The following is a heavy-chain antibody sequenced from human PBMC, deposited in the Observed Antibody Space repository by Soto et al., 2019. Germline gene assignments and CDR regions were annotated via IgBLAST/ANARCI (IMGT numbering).Heavy chain of an antibody. Sequence: QVQLVESGGGLVKPGGSLRLSCSASGFSFSDYYMSWVRQAPGKGLEWVSYISTSSSYTNYADSVKGRFTISRDNAKNSLYLQMNSLRAEDTAGYYCARDGGTAARFFDSWGQGTLVTVSS. CDR3: ARDGGTAARFFDS. CDR2: ISTSSSYT. D-gene: IGHD3-16*01. V-gene: IGHV3-11*05. J-gene: IGHJ4*02. CDR1: GFSFSDYY.